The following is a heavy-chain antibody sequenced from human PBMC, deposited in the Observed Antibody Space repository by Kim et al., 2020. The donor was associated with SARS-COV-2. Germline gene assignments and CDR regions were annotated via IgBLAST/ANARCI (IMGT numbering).Heavy chain of an antibody. CDR3: ARHSTYYYGSGSYSPFDY. CDR2: INHSGST. D-gene: IGHD3-10*01. J-gene: IGHJ4*02. V-gene: IGHV4-34*01. CDR1: GGSFSGYY. Sequence: SETLSLTCAVYGGSFSGYYWSWIRQPPGKGLEWIGEINHSGSTNYNPSLKSRVTISVDTSKNQFSLKLSSVTAADTAVYYCARHSTYYYGSGSYSPFDYWGQGTLVTVSS.